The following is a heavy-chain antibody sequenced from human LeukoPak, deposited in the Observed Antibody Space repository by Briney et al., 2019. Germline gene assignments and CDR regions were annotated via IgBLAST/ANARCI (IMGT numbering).Heavy chain of an antibody. CDR2: IYYSGST. J-gene: IGHJ4*02. V-gene: IGHV4-31*03. Sequence: SETLSLTCTVSGGSISSGGYYWSWIRQHPGKGLEWIGYIYYSGSTYYNPSLKRRVTISVDTSKNQFSLKLSSVTAADTAVYYCARVRVLLWFGDFDYWGQGTLVTVSS. CDR1: GGSISSGGYY. D-gene: IGHD3-10*01. CDR3: ARVRVLLWFGDFDY.